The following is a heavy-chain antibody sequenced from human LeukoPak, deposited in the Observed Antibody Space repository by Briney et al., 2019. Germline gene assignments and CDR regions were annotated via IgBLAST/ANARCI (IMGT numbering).Heavy chain of an antibody. Sequence: GGSLRVSCAASGFTFSSYWKHWVRQAPGKGLVWVSRINSDGSSTSYADSVKGRFTISRDNAKNTLYLQMNSLRSEDTAVYYCAPGGYCSGGSCYKEDFQHWGQGTLVTVSS. D-gene: IGHD2-15*01. CDR1: GFTFSSYW. CDR3: APGGYCSGGSCYKEDFQH. CDR2: INSDGSST. V-gene: IGHV3-74*01. J-gene: IGHJ1*01.